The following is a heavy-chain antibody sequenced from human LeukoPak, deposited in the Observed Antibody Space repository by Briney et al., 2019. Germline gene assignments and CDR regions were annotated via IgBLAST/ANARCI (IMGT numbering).Heavy chain of an antibody. V-gene: IGHV1-8*03. CDR2: MNPNSGNT. Sequence: ASVKVSCKASGFTFTTYDINRVRQATGQGLEWMGWMNPNSGNTGYAQKFQGRVTITRNTSISTAYMELSSLRSEDTAVYYCARALKKNSGYDHYYYYYYMDVWGKGTTVTVSS. CDR3: ARALKKNSGYDHYYYYYYMDV. CDR1: GFTFTTYD. D-gene: IGHD5-12*01. J-gene: IGHJ6*03.